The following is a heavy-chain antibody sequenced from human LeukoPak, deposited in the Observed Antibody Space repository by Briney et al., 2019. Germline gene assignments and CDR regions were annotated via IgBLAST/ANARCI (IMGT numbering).Heavy chain of an antibody. CDR2: INPNSGGT. Sequence: ASVKVSCKASGYTFTGYYMHWVRQAPGQGLEWMGWINPNSGGTNYAQKFQGRVTMTRDTSISTAYMELSRLRSDDTAVYYCARHRIAVNWFDPWGQGTPVTVSS. CDR1: GYTFTGYY. V-gene: IGHV1-2*02. D-gene: IGHD6-19*01. CDR3: ARHRIAVNWFDP. J-gene: IGHJ5*02.